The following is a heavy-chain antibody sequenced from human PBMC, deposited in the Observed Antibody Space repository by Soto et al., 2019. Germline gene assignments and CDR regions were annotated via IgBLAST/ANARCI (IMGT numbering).Heavy chain of an antibody. Sequence: SVKVSCKASGGTFSSYAISWVRQAPGQGLEWMGGIIPIFGTANYAQKFQGRVTITADESTSTAYMELSSLRSEDTAVYYCARDRVVVKGAPSAEYFQHWGQGTLVTV. CDR1: GGTFSSYA. CDR3: ARDRVVVKGAPSAEYFQH. D-gene: IGHD3-22*01. CDR2: IIPIFGTA. J-gene: IGHJ1*01. V-gene: IGHV1-69*13.